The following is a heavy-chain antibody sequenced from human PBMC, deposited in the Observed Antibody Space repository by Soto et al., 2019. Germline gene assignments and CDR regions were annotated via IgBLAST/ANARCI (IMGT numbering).Heavy chain of an antibody. J-gene: IGHJ4*02. CDR1: GRSISSVNYY. V-gene: IGHV4-30-4*01. CDR2: ISYSGDT. Sequence: SETLSLTCTVSGRSISSVNYYWSWIRQPPGKGLEWIGYISYSGDTYYNPSLTSRVAISLDTSKNQFSLNLYSVTAADTAVYYCARGMYYYDPWGQGTLVTVSS. D-gene: IGHD3-22*01. CDR3: ARGMYYYDP.